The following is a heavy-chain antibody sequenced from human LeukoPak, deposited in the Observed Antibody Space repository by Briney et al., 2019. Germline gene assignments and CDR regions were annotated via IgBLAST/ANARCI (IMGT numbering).Heavy chain of an antibody. D-gene: IGHD6-13*01. CDR2: ISGSGSST. CDR1: GFTFNNYA. V-gene: IGHV3-23*01. CDR3: AKVPSTYSSSCY. Sequence: GGSLRLSCVASGFTFNNYAMTWVRQAPGKGLEWVSTISGSGSSTYYADSVKGRFTISRDNSKNTQYLQMNSLRAEDTAVYYCAKVPSTYSSSCYWGQGTLVTVSS. J-gene: IGHJ4*02.